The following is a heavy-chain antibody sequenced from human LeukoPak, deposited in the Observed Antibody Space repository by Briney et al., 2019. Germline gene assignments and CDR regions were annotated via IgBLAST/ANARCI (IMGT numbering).Heavy chain of an antibody. J-gene: IGHJ2*01. CDR2: ITFDGSNQ. CDR1: GFTFSNHG. CDR3: VKDDRTVPRDGPPSDWYFDH. Sequence: GGSLRLSCAASGFTFSNHGMHWVRQAPGKGLEWVTAITFDGSNQYYADSMKGRFTISRDNSKNTLYLQMNSLRAEDTAVYYVVKDDRTVPRDGPPSDWYFDHWGRGTLVTVSS. V-gene: IGHV3-30*03. D-gene: IGHD2-21*01.